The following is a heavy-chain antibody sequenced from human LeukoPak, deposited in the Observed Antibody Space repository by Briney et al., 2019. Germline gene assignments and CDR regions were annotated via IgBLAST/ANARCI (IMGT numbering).Heavy chain of an antibody. CDR2: ISSSGSTI. J-gene: IGHJ4*02. CDR1: GFTFSSYE. CDR3: ARVLRFPGGYAYDY. D-gene: IGHD5-12*01. Sequence: GGSLRLSCAASGFTFSSYEMNWVRQAPGKGLEWVSYISSSGSTIYYADSVKGRFTISRDNAKSSLYLQMNSLRAEDTAVYYCARVLRFPGGYAYDYWGQGTLVTVSS. V-gene: IGHV3-48*03.